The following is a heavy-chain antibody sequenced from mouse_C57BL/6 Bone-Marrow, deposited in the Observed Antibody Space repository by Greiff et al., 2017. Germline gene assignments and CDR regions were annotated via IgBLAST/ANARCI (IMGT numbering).Heavy chain of an antibody. CDR2: LNPSSGYT. D-gene: IGHD2-3*01. J-gene: IGHJ1*03. V-gene: IGHV1-7*01. CDR3: ARLSYEGYYAWYFDV. Sequence: QVPLQQSGAELAKPGASVKLSCKASGYTFTSYWMHWVKQRPGQGLEWIGYLNPSSGYTKYNQKFKDKATLTADKYSSTAYMQLSSLTYEDSAVCYCARLSYEGYYAWYFDVWGTGTTVTVSS. CDR1: GYTFTSYW.